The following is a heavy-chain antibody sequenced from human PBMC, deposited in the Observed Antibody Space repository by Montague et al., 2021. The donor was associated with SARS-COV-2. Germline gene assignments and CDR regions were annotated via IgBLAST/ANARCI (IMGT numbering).Heavy chain of an antibody. CDR2: IHYSGIT. V-gene: IGHV4-39*01. J-gene: IGHJ4*02. D-gene: IGHD2-2*01. CDR1: GDSISSGYFY. CDR3: ARHLAISGPAAVSDY. Sequence: SETLSLTCTASGDSISSGYFYWGWIRQPPGKGLEWVGTIHYSGITYYNPSLKSRVTIPVDTSRNQFSLKLSSVTAADTAIYYCARHLAISGPAAVSDYWGQGTLVTVSS.